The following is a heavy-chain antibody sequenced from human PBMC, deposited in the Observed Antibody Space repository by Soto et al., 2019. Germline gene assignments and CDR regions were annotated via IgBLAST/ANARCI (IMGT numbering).Heavy chain of an antibody. Sequence: SETLSLTCTVSGGSISSGSYYWGWIRQPPGKGLEWIGSIYYSGSTYYNPSLKSRVTISVDTSKNQFSLKLSSVTAADTAVYYCARLGSSGYYYGMDVWGQGTTVTVSS. CDR2: IYYSGST. CDR1: GGSISSGSYY. D-gene: IGHD3-22*01. V-gene: IGHV4-39*01. J-gene: IGHJ6*02. CDR3: ARLGSSGYYYGMDV.